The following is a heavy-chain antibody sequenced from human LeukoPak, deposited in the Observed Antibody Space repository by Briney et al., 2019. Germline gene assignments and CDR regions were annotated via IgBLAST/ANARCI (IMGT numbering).Heavy chain of an antibody. CDR3: AKVELGIKVGAFDI. CDR2: TKQDGSEK. CDR1: ELTSSTSW. V-gene: IGHV3-7*03. Sequence: GGSLRLSCAASELTSSTSWMSWVRQAPGKGLEWVAQTKQDGSEKYYVDSVKGRFTTSRDNSKNTLYLQMNSLRAEDTAVYYCAKVELGIKVGAFDIWGQGTMVTVSS. J-gene: IGHJ3*02. D-gene: IGHD7-27*01.